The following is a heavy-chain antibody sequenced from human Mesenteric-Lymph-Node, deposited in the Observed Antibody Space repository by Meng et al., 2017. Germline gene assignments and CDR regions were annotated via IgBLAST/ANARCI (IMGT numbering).Heavy chain of an antibody. V-gene: IGHV4-39*07. CDR3: ARVLRRQYYYGSGSSAGFDP. D-gene: IGHD3-10*01. J-gene: IGHJ5*02. Sequence: SETLSLTCTVSGGSISSSSYYWGWIRQPPGKGLEWIGSIYYSGSTYYNPSLKSRVTISVDTSKNQFSLKLSSVTAADTAVYYCARVLRRQYYYGSGSSAGFDPWGQGTLVTVSS. CDR1: GGSISSSSYY. CDR2: IYYSGST.